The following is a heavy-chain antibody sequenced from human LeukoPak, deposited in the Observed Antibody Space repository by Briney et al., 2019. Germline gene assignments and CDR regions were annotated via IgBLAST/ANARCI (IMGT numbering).Heavy chain of an antibody. V-gene: IGHV1-69*05. CDR1: GGTFSSYA. Sequence: ASVKVSCKASGGTFSSYAISWVRQAPGQGLEWMGGIIPIFGTANYAQKFQGRVTITTDESTSTAYMELSSLRSEDTAVYYCATKDYYDSSGYYYFGALDVWGKGTTVTVSS. D-gene: IGHD3-22*01. CDR3: ATKDYYDSSGYYYFGALDV. CDR2: IIPIFGTA. J-gene: IGHJ6*04.